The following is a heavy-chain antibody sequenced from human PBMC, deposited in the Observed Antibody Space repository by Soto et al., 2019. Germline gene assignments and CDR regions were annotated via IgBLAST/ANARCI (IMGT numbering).Heavy chain of an antibody. CDR3: ARTFWSGHDY. CDR2: MNPNSGNT. J-gene: IGHJ4*02. CDR1: GYTFTSYD. V-gene: IGHV1-8*01. Sequence: QVQLVQSGAEVKKPGASVKVSCKASGYTFTSYDINWVRQATGQGLEWMGWMNPNSGNTGYAQKFQXXVXMXXNTSISTAYMELSSLRSEDTAVYYCARTFWSGHDYWGQGTLVTVSS. D-gene: IGHD3-3*01.